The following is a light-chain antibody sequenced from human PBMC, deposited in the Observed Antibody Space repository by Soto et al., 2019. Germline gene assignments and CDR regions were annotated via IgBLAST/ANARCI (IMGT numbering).Light chain of an antibody. CDR3: QVWDTSTVV. J-gene: IGLJ3*02. CDR2: RDT. CDR1: NIGNKN. V-gene: IGLV3-9*01. Sequence: SYELTQPLSVSVALGQTARITCGGNNIGNKNVHWYQERPGQAPILVIYRDTNRPSGIPERFSGSNSGNTATLTISSAQAEDEADYYCQVWDTSTVVFGGGTKLTVL.